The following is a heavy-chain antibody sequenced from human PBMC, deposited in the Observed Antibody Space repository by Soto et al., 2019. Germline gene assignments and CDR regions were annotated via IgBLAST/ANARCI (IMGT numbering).Heavy chain of an antibody. V-gene: IGHV4-31*03. Sequence: PSETLSLTCTVSCGSISSSAYYWSWIRQHPGKGLEWIGYISHSGSTYYTPSLKSRVIISADTSKNQFSLNLTSVTAADTAVYYCAREYAYGSNFFDCWGQGALVTVSS. D-gene: IGHD3-10*01. CDR3: AREYAYGSNFFDC. CDR1: CGSISSSAYY. J-gene: IGHJ4*02. CDR2: ISHSGST.